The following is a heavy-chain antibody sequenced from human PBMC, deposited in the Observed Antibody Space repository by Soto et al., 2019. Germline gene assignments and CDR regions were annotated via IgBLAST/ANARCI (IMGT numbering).Heavy chain of an antibody. CDR1: GFTFSSYA. Sequence: EVQLLESGGGLVQPGGSLRLSCAASGFTFSSYAMNWVRQAPGKGLEWVSSISGDGYNTYYADSVKGRFTISRDNSKNTVDVQMSSLRADDTAIYYGAMDDVSSGYSDYAHYRGHGTLGTIST. J-gene: IGHJ4*01. CDR3: AMDDVSSGYSDYAHY. CDR2: ISGDGYNT. V-gene: IGHV3-23*01. D-gene: IGHD3-22*01.